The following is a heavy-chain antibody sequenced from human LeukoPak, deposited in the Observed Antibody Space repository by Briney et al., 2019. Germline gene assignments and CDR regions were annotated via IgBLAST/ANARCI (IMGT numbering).Heavy chain of an antibody. CDR3: ARDSAGITIFGVVITLGY. V-gene: IGHV1-2*02. J-gene: IGHJ4*02. Sequence: ASVKVSCKASGYTFTGYYMHRVRQAPGQGLEWMGWINPNNGGTNYAQKFQGRVTMTRDTSISTAYMELSRLRSDDTAVYYCARDSAGITIFGVVITLGYWGQGTLVTVSS. CDR2: INPNNGGT. CDR1: GYTFTGYY. D-gene: IGHD3-3*01.